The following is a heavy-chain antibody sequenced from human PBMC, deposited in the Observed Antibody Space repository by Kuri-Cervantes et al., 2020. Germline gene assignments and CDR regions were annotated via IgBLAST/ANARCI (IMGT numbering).Heavy chain of an antibody. CDR3: ASYNWNYDFDP. Sequence: GGSLRLSCAASGFTFSSYSMNWVRQAPGKGLEWVSSISSSSSYIYYADSVKGRFTISRDNAKKTLYLQMNSLRVEDTAVYYCASYNWNYDFDPWGQGTLVTVSS. D-gene: IGHD1-7*01. J-gene: IGHJ5*02. V-gene: IGHV3-21*01. CDR2: ISSSSSYI. CDR1: GFTFSSYS.